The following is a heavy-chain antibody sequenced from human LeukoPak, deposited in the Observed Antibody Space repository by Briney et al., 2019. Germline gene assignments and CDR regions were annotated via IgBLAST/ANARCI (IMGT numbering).Heavy chain of an antibody. Sequence: VSVLFGGGTIYYADSVNGRFTISRDNSKNTLYLQLNSLRAEDTAVYYCARGPRVATYYYFDYWGQGTLVTVSS. J-gene: IGHJ4*02. D-gene: IGHD1-1*01. CDR3: ARGPRVATYYYFDY. V-gene: IGHV3-53*01. CDR2: LFGGGTI.